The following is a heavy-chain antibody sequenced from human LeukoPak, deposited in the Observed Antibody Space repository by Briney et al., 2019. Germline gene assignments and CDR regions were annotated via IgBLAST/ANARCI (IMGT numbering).Heavy chain of an antibody. J-gene: IGHJ3*02. CDR1: GFTFSSHW. D-gene: IGHD6-13*01. Sequence: GGSLRLSCAASGFTFSSHWMHWVRQAPGKGLVWVSRIESDGSSTTYADSVRGRFTISRDNAKNSLYLQMNRLRAEDTALYYCAKDIEGIAASGAFDIWGQGTMVTVSS. CDR2: IESDGSST. CDR3: AKDIEGIAASGAFDI. V-gene: IGHV3-74*01.